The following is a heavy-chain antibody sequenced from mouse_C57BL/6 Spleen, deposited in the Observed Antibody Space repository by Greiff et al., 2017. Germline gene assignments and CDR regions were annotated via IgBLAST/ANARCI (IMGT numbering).Heavy chain of an antibody. V-gene: IGHV1-39*01. CDR1: GFSFTDYN. CDR2: INPNCGTT. J-gene: IGHJ4*01. Sequence: EVKLLQSGPELVKPGASVKISCKASGFSFTDYNMNWVQQTNGKSLEWIGEINPNCGTTSYNQKFKGKVTFSVDKSSSTAYMQLNSLRSEDTAVYYCARVEHHYAIDYWGQGTSVTVS. CDR3: ARVEHHYAIDY.